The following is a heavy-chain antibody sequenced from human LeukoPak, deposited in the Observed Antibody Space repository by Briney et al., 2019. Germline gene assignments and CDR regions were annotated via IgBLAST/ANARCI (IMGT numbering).Heavy chain of an antibody. CDR3: AKNLHYDSHDF. J-gene: IGHJ4*02. V-gene: IGHV3-7*01. D-gene: IGHD3-3*01. CDR2: MDQDGKEK. Sequence: PGGSLRLSCAASGFIFSNSWMSWFRQVPGKELEWVANMDQDGKEKNYVASVKGRFTISRDNTKNSLFLQMNSLTAEDTAVYYCAKNLHYDSHDFWGRGALVTVSS. CDR1: GFIFSNSW.